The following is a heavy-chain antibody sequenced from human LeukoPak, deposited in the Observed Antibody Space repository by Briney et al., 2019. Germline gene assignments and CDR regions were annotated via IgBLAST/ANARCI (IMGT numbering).Heavy chain of an antibody. CDR2: INWNSGSI. V-gene: IGHV3-9*01. J-gene: IGHJ4*02. D-gene: IGHD3-10*01. CDR3: AKDMSYGSGSRFDY. Sequence: GGSPRLSCAASGFTFDDYAMHWVRQAPGKGLEWVSGINWNSGSIDYADSVKGRFTISRDNAKNSLYLQMNSLRAEDTALYYCAKDMSYGSGSRFDYWGQGTLVTVSS. CDR1: GFTFDDYA.